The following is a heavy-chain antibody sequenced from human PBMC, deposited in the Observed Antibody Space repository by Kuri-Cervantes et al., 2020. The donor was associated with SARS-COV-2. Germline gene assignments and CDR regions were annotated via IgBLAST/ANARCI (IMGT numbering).Heavy chain of an antibody. J-gene: IGHJ3*02. Sequence: GESLKISCKASGGTFSSYAISWVRQAPGQGLEWMGWINPNSGGANYAQKFQGRVTMTRDTSISTAYMELSRLRSDDTAVYYCARDCTSFGYSYGHAFDIWGQGTMVTVSS. CDR3: ARDCTSFGYSYGHAFDI. V-gene: IGHV1-2*02. CDR2: INPNSGGA. D-gene: IGHD5-18*01. CDR1: GGTFSSYA.